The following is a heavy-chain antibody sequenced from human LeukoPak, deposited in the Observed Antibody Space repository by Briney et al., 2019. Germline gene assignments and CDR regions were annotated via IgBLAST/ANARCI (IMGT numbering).Heavy chain of an antibody. D-gene: IGHD3-22*01. CDR2: ISYDGSNE. J-gene: IGHJ4*02. CDR3: AKDRHYQSNVLDY. V-gene: IGHV3-30*18. Sequence: QPGGSLRLSCAASGFTFSSYDMHWVRQAPGKGLEWVALISYDGSNEYCADSVKGRFTISRDNSKNTVYLQMNSLTTEDAAVYYCAKDRHYQSNVLDYWGQGTLVTVSS. CDR1: GFTFSSYD.